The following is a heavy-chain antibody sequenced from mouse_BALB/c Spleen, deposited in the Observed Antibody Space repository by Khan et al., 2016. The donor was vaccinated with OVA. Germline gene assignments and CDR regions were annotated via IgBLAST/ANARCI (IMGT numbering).Heavy chain of an antibody. CDR2: ISTFYGDA. CDR1: GYTFTDFA. V-gene: IGHV1S137*01. CDR3: VRGSGNSRFAY. J-gene: IGHJ3*01. Sequence: QVQLQQPGAELVRPGVSVKISCKGSGYTFTDFAMHWVKQSHAKSLEWIGVISTFYGDATYNQMFKDKATMTVDKSSSTAYVELVSLTSEDSAISYCVRGSGNSRFAYWGQGTLVTVSA. D-gene: IGHD1-3*01.